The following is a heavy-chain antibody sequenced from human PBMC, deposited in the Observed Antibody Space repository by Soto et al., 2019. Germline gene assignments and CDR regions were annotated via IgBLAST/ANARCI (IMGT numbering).Heavy chain of an antibody. CDR1: GYSFTTYG. J-gene: IGHJ4*02. CDR3: ARGGTGGARDFDY. Sequence: QVQLVQSGGEVKRPGASVRVSCKASGYSFTTYGIGWVRQAPGQGLEWMGWISAYNGHTDYAQKFQGRVTITTDTATNTVSMELRSLKFDATAVYYCARGGTGGARDFDYWGQGTLVTVSS. V-gene: IGHV1-18*01. D-gene: IGHD7-27*01. CDR2: ISAYNGHT.